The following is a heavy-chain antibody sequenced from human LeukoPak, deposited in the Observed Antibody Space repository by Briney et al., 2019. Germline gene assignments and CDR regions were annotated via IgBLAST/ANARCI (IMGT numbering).Heavy chain of an antibody. Sequence: GGSLRLSCAASGFTFSSYWMSWVRQVPGKGLEWVANIKQDGSEKYYVDSVKGRFTISRDNAKNSLYLQMNSLRAEDTAVYYCARDRAVATHDYWGQGTLVTVSS. CDR3: ARDRAVATHDY. V-gene: IGHV3-7*01. J-gene: IGHJ4*02. CDR1: GFTFSSYW. CDR2: IKQDGSEK. D-gene: IGHD5-12*01.